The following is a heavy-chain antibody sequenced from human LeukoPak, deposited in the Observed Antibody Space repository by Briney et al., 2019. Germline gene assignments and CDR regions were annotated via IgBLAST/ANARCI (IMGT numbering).Heavy chain of an antibody. CDR3: ARETALNFLLDY. Sequence: SEALSLTCTVSGGSISSGGYYWSWIRQHPGKGLEWIGYIYYSGGTYYNPSLKSRVTISVDTSKNQFSLKLSSVTAADTAVHYCARETALNFLLDYWGQGTLVTVSS. D-gene: IGHD2/OR15-2a*01. V-gene: IGHV4-31*03. J-gene: IGHJ4*02. CDR2: IYYSGGT. CDR1: GGSISSGGYY.